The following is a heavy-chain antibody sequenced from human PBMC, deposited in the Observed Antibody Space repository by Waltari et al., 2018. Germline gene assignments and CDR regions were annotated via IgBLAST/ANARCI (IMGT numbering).Heavy chain of an antibody. J-gene: IGHJ4*02. V-gene: IGHV1-69*01. CDR3: ATDTSPPY. Sequence: QVQLVQSGAEVKKPGSSVKVSCKAAGGTFGRFANSWVRQAAGEGLEWMGGIIPKIGASNYAQKFQGRVTSTADDSTSSAYMEVTSLSFEDPAVYFCATDTSPPYWGQGTLVIVSS. D-gene: IGHD2-2*01. CDR1: GGTFGRFA. CDR2: IIPKIGAS.